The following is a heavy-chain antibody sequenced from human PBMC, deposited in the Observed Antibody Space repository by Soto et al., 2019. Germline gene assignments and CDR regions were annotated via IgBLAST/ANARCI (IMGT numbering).Heavy chain of an antibody. CDR1: GFTFSSYD. CDR3: ARAVAGPAYWFDP. Sequence: EVQLVESGGGLVQPGGSLRLSCAASGFTFSSYDMHWVRQATGKGLEWVSAIGTAGDTYYPGSVKGRFTISRENAKNSLYLQMNSLRAGDTAVYYCARAVAGPAYWFDPWGQGTLVTVSS. CDR2: IGTAGDT. J-gene: IGHJ5*02. V-gene: IGHV3-13*01.